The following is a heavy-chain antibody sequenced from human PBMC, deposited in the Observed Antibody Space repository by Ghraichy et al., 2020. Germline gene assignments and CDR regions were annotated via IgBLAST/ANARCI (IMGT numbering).Heavy chain of an antibody. CDR2: ISRDGSST. CDR3: ARDLDY. J-gene: IGHJ4*02. Sequence: GALNISCAPSGFTFSNYWMHWVRQGPGKGLLWVARISRDGSSTSYADSVKGRFTISRDNAKNTLHLQMNSLRAEDTAVYYCARDLDYWGQGTLVTVSS. V-gene: IGHV3-74*01. CDR1: GFTFSNYW.